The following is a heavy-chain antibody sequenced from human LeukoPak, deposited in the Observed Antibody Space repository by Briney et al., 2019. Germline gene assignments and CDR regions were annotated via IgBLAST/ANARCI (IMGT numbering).Heavy chain of an antibody. CDR2: IYYSGST. V-gene: IGHV4-59*01. Sequence: SETLSLTCTVSGGSISSYYWSWIRQPPGKGLEWIGYIYYSGSTNYNPSLKSRVTISVDTSKNQFSLKLSSVTAADTAVYYCVGEPPGSARFDYWGRGTLVTVSS. CDR3: VGEPPGSARFDY. J-gene: IGHJ4*02. CDR1: GGSISSYY.